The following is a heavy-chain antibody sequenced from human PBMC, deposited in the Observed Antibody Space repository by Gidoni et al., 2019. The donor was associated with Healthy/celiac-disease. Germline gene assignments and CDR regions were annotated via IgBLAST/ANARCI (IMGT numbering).Heavy chain of an antibody. Sequence: RLSCAASVFSFSNAWMSWVRQAPGKGLEWVGRIKSKTDGGTTDYAAPVKGRFTISRDDSKNTLYLQMNSLKTEDTAGYYCSRDLYPDYWGQGTLVTVSS. J-gene: IGHJ4*02. CDR1: VFSFSNAW. CDR2: IKSKTDGGTT. CDR3: SRDLYPDY. V-gene: IGHV3-15*01.